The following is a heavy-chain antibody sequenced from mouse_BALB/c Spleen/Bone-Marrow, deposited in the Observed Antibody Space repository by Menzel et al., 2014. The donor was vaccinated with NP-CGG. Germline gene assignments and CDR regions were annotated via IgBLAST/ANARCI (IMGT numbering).Heavy chain of an antibody. Sequence: VQLQQSGAELVKPGASVKLSCKASGYTFTSYYMYWVKQRPGQGLEWIGGINPNNGGTNFNEKFKSKATLTVDKSSSTAYMQLSSLTSEDSAVYYCTRGLRAWFAYWGQRTLVTVSA. CDR1: GYTFTSYY. CDR2: INPNNGGT. CDR3: TRGLRAWFAY. J-gene: IGHJ3*01. D-gene: IGHD3-1*01. V-gene: IGHV1S81*02.